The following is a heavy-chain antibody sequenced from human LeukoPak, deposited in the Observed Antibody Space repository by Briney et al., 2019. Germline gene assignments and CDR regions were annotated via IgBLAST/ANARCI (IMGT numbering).Heavy chain of an antibody. Sequence: RASETLSLTCTVSGYSISSGYYWGWIRQPPGKGLEWIGSIYHSGSTYYNPSLKSRVTISVDTSKNQFSLKLSSVTAADTAVYYCARSRGGNIDYWGQGTLVTVFS. CDR2: IYHSGST. V-gene: IGHV4-38-2*02. CDR3: ARSRGGNIDY. CDR1: GYSISSGYY. J-gene: IGHJ4*02. D-gene: IGHD4-23*01.